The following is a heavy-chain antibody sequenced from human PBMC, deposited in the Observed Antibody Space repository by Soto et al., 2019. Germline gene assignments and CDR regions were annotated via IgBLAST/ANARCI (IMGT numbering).Heavy chain of an antibody. J-gene: IGHJ4*02. CDR3: ARDHYYDSSGYYYSDWRYSFDY. CDR1: GGTFSSYA. V-gene: IGHV1-69*12. D-gene: IGHD3-22*01. CDR2: IIPIFGTA. Sequence: QVQLVQSGAAVKKPGSSVKVSCKASGGTFSSYAISWVRQAPGQGLEWMGGIIPIFGTANYAQKFQGRVTITADESTSXXYXEXXSLRSEDTAVYYCARDHYYDSSGYYYSDWRYSFDYWGQGTLVTVSS.